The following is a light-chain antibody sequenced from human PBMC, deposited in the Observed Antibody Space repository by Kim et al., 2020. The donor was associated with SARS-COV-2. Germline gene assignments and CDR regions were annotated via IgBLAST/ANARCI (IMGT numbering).Light chain of an antibody. Sequence: ASVGDRVTITCRASQGISNSLAWYQQKPGKGPKVLIYDASTLQSGVPSRLSGSGSETDFTLTISSLQPEDVATYYCQKYNSAPWTLGQGTKVDIK. J-gene: IGKJ1*01. V-gene: IGKV1-27*01. CDR1: QGISNS. CDR2: DAS. CDR3: QKYNSAPWT.